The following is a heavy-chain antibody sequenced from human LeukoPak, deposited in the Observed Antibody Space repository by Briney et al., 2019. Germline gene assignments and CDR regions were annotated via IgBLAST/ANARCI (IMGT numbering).Heavy chain of an antibody. CDR2: IYHSGST. Sequence: SETLSLTCAVSGGSISSGGYSWSWIRQPPGKGLEWIGYIYHSGSTYYNPSLKSRVTISVDRSKNQFSLKLSSVTAADTAVYYCARALRLGELSLDAFDIWGQGTMVTVSS. CDR3: ARALRLGELSLDAFDI. V-gene: IGHV4-30-2*01. CDR1: GGSISSGGYS. J-gene: IGHJ3*02. D-gene: IGHD3-16*02.